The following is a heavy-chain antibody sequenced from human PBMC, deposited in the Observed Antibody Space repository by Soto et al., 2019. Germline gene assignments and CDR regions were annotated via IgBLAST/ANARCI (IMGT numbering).Heavy chain of an antibody. D-gene: IGHD1-20*01. Sequence: SGTMYLASTVSGETISTTSYDGGLIRQPPGKGLEWIGSIYYSGSTYYNPSLKSRVTISVDTSKNQFSLKLSSVTAADTAVYYCARQESITGTTTAFDIWGQGTMVTVSS. CDR3: ARQESITGTTTAFDI. V-gene: IGHV4-39*01. CDR1: GETISTTSYD. CDR2: IYYSGST. J-gene: IGHJ3*02.